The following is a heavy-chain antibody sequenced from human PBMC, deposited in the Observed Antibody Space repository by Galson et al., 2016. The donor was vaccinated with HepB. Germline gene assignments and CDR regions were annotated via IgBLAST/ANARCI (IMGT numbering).Heavy chain of an antibody. CDR3: ATVRRDTSSSGQFYYFYMDV. CDR2: ISHIFGTT. V-gene: IGHV1-69*13. J-gene: IGHJ6*03. Sequence: SVKVSCKASGGTFSTYDFNWVRQAPGQGLEWMGGISHIFGTTEYAQEFQGRVTITADESTSTGYMEISSLRSEDTAVYYCATVRRDTSSSGQFYYFYMDVWGIGTTVTASS. CDR1: GGTFSTYD. D-gene: IGHD6-6*01.